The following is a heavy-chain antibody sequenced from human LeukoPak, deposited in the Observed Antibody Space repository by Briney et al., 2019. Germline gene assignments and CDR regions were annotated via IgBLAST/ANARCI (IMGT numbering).Heavy chain of an antibody. CDR1: GYTFTSYG. J-gene: IGHJ4*02. Sequence: AASVKVSCKASGYTFTSYGISWVRQAPGQGLEWMGWISAYNGNTNYAQKLQGRGTMTTDTSTSTAYMELRSLRSDDTAVYYCARSDLYYDSSGYSYVFDYWGQGTLVTVSS. CDR3: ARSDLYYDSSGYSYVFDY. D-gene: IGHD3-22*01. V-gene: IGHV1-18*01. CDR2: ISAYNGNT.